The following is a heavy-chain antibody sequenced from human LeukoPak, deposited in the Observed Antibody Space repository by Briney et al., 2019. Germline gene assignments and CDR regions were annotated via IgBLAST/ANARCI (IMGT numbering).Heavy chain of an antibody. Sequence: SETLSLTCTVSGYSISSGYYWGWIRQPPGKGLEWIGSIYHSGSTYYNPSLKSRVTISVDTSKNQFSLKLRSVTAADTAVYYCARRRYSSSWFNDAFDIWGQGTMVTVSS. J-gene: IGHJ3*02. CDR2: IYHSGST. D-gene: IGHD6-13*01. CDR3: ARRRYSSSWFNDAFDI. CDR1: GYSISSGYY. V-gene: IGHV4-38-2*02.